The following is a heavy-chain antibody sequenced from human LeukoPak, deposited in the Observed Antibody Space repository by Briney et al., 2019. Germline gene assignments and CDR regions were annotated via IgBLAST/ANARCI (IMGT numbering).Heavy chain of an antibody. J-gene: IGHJ6*03. D-gene: IGHD3-9*01. CDR1: GYTFTTYY. Sequence: ASVKVSCKASGYTFTTYYIHWVRQAPGQGLEWMGWINPNSGGTNYAQKFQGRVTMTRDTSISTAYMELSRLRSDDTAVYYCAREAGYFNYYYMDVWGKGTTVTISS. CDR3: AREAGYFNYYYMDV. CDR2: INPNSGGT. V-gene: IGHV1-2*02.